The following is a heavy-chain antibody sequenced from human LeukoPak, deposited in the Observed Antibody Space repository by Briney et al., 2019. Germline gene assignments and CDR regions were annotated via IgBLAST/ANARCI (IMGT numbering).Heavy chain of an antibody. CDR2: IHPDDANT. D-gene: IGHD4-11*01. J-gene: IGHJ4*02. CDR3: AGHLPDDYSLDS. Sequence: ASVKVSCKASGETFTTYYIHWVRQAPGQGLEWMGVIHPDDANTVYAWRFQGRVTMTRDMSTSTIYMELSSLRSEDTAVYYCAGHLPDDYSLDSWGQGTLVTVSS. CDR1: GETFTTYY. V-gene: IGHV1-46*01.